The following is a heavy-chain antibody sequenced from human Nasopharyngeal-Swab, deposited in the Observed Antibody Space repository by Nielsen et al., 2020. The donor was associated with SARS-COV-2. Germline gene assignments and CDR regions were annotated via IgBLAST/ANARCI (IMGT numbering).Heavy chain of an antibody. J-gene: IGHJ6*02. Sequence: LKISCVGSGFTLRNYDMGWVRQTPGKGLEWVSHISGSGGGIYYTDSVKGRFTISRDNSKNTLHLHMSSLRAEDTAVYYCTRERDSGRTYYYYYGMDVWGQGTTVTVSS. V-gene: IGHV3-23*01. CDR2: ISGSGGGI. D-gene: IGHD6-19*01. CDR1: GFTLRNYD. CDR3: TRERDSGRTYYYYYGMDV.